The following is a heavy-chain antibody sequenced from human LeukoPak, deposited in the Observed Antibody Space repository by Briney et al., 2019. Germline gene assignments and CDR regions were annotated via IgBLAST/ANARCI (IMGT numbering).Heavy chain of an antibody. J-gene: IGHJ6*03. CDR2: IYPGDSDT. CDR1: GYSFTSYW. D-gene: IGHD2-2*02. V-gene: IGHV5-51*01. CDR3: ARHVLVVVPAAIGDYYYYYVDV. Sequence: GESLKISCKGSGYSFTSYWIGWVRQMPGKGLEWMGIIYPGDSDTRYSPSFQGQVTISADKSISTAYLQWSSLKASDTAMYYCARHVLVVVPAAIGDYYYYYVDVWGKGTTVTVSS.